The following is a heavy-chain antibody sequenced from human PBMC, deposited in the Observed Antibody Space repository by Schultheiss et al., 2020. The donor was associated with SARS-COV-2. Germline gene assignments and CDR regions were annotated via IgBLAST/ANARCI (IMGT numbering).Heavy chain of an antibody. D-gene: IGHD2-2*02. V-gene: IGHV3-30*03. J-gene: IGHJ4*02. CDR2: ISYDGSNK. CDR3: ARDRGCSSTSCYTLFGY. CDR1: GFTFSSYG. Sequence: GGSLRLSCAASGFTFSSYGMHWVRQAPGKGLEWVAVISYDGSNKYYADSVKGRFTISRDNSKNTLYLQMNSLRAEDTAVYYCARDRGCSSTSCYTLFGYWGQGTLVTVSS.